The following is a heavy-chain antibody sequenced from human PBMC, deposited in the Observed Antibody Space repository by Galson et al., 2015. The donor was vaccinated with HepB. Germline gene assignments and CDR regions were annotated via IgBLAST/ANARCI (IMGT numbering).Heavy chain of an antibody. J-gene: IGHJ3*02. CDR3: ACSIAAAGTDAFDI. V-gene: IGHV3-48*02. Sequence: SLRLSCAASGFTFSSYSMNWVRQAPGKGLEWVSYISSSSSTIYYADSVKGRFTISRDNAKNSLYLQMNSLRDEDTAVYYCACSIAAAGTDAFDIWGQGTMVTVSS. CDR1: GFTFSSYS. CDR2: ISSSSSTI. D-gene: IGHD6-13*01.